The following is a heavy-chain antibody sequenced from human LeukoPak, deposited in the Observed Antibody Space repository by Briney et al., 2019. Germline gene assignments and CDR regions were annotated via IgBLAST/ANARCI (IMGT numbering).Heavy chain of an antibody. J-gene: IGHJ4*02. CDR3: AKGDLGYCSGTSCYSFDY. V-gene: IGHV3-23*01. Sequence: PGGSLRLSCAASGFTFSSYAMSWVRQAPGKGLEWVSAISGSGGSTYYADSVKGRFTISRDNSKNMMFLQMNSLRAEDTAEYYCAKGDLGYCSGTSCYSFDYWGQGTLVTVSS. D-gene: IGHD2-2*02. CDR2: ISGSGGST. CDR1: GFTFSSYA.